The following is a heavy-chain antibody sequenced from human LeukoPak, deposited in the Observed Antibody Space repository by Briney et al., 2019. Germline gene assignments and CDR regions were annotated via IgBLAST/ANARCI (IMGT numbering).Heavy chain of an antibody. V-gene: IGHV1-2*02. CDR2: INPNNGGT. D-gene: IGHD5-18*01. Sequence: ASVKGSCKASGYTFTDYYLYWVRQAPGQGLEWMGWINPNNGGTNYAQKFQGRVTMTRDTSISTAYMELSRLRSDDTAVYYCARDGTSVMVDFDYWGRGTLVTVSS. J-gene: IGHJ4*02. CDR3: ARDGTSVMVDFDY. CDR1: GYTFTDYY.